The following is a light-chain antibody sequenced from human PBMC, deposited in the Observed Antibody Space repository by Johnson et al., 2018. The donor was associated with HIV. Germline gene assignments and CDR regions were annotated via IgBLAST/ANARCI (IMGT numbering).Light chain of an antibody. CDR3: GTWDSSLSAYV. J-gene: IGLJ1*01. CDR1: SSNIGKNY. Sequence: QSVLTQPPSVSAAPGQRVNISCSGSSSNIGKNYVSWYQQLPGTAPKLLIYENNKRPSGIPDRFSGSKSGTSATLGITGLQTENEADYYCGTWDSSLSAYVFGTGTKVTVL. V-gene: IGLV1-51*02. CDR2: ENN.